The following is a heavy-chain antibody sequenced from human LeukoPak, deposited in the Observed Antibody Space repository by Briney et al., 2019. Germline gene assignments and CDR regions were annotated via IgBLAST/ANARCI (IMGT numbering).Heavy chain of an antibody. CDR3: AKDLSVGTSGYYFTYFDY. D-gene: IGHD3-22*01. CDR1: GFTLSNYN. J-gene: IGHJ4*02. Sequence: GGSLRLSCAASGFTLSNYNMNWVRQAPGKGLEWVSSISRSSSTIYYADSVKGRFTISRDKAENSLYLQMNSLRAEDTAVYYCAKDLSVGTSGYYFTYFDYWGQGTLVTVSS. V-gene: IGHV3-48*01. CDR2: ISRSSSTI.